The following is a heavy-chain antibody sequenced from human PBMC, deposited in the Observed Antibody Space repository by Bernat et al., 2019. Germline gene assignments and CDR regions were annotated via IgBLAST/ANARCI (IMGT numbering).Heavy chain of an antibody. Sequence: EVQLVESGGGLVKPGGSLRLSCAASGFTFSSYTMNWVRQAPGKGLEWVSYISSSSSYIYYADSVKGRFTISRDNSKNSLYLQMNSLRAEDTAVYYCARRREDSNSRGNSYDCMEVLGKGNTGHGSS. CDR2: ISSSSSYI. V-gene: IGHV3-21*05. J-gene: IGHJ6*03. D-gene: IGHD3-16*01. CDR1: GFTFSSYT. CDR3: ARRREDSNSRGNSYDCMEV.